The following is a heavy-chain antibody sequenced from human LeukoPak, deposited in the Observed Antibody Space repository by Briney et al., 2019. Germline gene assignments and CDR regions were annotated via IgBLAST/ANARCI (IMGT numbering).Heavy chain of an antibody. Sequence: SETLSLTCTISGDSISSYYWSWIRQPPGKGLEWIGYIYYSGSTNYNPSLKSRVTISVDTSKNQFSLKLSSVTAADTAVYYCARASSSWYPGFDYWGQGTLVTVSS. CDR3: ARASSSWYPGFDY. CDR2: IYYSGST. D-gene: IGHD6-13*01. J-gene: IGHJ4*02. CDR1: GDSISSYY. V-gene: IGHV4-59*08.